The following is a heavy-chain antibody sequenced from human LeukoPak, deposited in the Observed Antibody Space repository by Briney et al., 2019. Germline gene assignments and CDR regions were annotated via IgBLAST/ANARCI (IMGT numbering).Heavy chain of an antibody. D-gene: IGHD4/OR15-4a*01. V-gene: IGHV1-2*02. Sequence: ASVTVSCKASVYTFTGYYMHWVRQAPGQGLEWMGWINPNSGGTNYAQKFQGRVTMTRDTSISTAYMELSRLRSDDTAVYYCARDLSNYAFDIWGQGTMVTVSS. J-gene: IGHJ3*02. CDR1: VYTFTGYY. CDR2: INPNSGGT. CDR3: ARDLSNYAFDI.